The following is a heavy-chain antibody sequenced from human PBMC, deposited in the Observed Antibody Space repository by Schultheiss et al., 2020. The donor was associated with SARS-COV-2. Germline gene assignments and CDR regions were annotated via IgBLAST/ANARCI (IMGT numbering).Heavy chain of an antibody. CDR1: GFTVSSNY. Sequence: GGSLRLSCAASGFTVSSNYMSWVRQAPGKGLEWVSVIYSCGSTYYADSVKGRFTISRDNAKNTLYLQMNSLSAEDTAVYYCAKDGGYNFDYWGQGTLVTVSS. CDR2: IYSCGST. D-gene: IGHD6-19*01. CDR3: AKDGGYNFDY. V-gene: IGHV3-66*03. J-gene: IGHJ4*02.